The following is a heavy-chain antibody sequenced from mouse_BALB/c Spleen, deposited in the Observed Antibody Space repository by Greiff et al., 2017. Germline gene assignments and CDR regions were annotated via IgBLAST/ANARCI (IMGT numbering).Heavy chain of an antibody. V-gene: IGHV14-4*02. D-gene: IGHD2-1*01. CDR2: IDPENGDT. Sequence: EVQLQQSGAELVRSGASVKLSCTASGFNIKDYYMHWVKQRPEQGLEWIGWIDPENGDTEYAPKFQGKATMTADTSSNTAYLQLSSLTSEDTAVYYCNAGDYGNPFDYWGQGTTLTVSS. J-gene: IGHJ2*01. CDR1: GFNIKDYY. CDR3: NAGDYGNPFDY.